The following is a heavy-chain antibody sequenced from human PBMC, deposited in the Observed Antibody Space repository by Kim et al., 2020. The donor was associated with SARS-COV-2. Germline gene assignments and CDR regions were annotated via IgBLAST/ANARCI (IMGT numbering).Heavy chain of an antibody. J-gene: IGHJ4*02. CDR2: INHSGST. CDR1: GGSFSGYY. Sequence: SETLSLTCAVYGGSFSGYYWSWIRQPPGKGLEWIGEINHSGSTNYNPSLKSRVTISVDTSKNQFSLKLSSVTAADTAVYYCARGGWRQWLVGGFDYWGQGTLVTVSS. V-gene: IGHV4-34*01. CDR3: ARGGWRQWLVGGFDY. D-gene: IGHD6-19*01.